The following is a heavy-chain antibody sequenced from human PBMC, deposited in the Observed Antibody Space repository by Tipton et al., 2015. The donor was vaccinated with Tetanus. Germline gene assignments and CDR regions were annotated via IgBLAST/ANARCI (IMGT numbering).Heavy chain of an antibody. CDR2: IYYSGST. J-gene: IGHJ5*02. D-gene: IGHD6-6*01. CDR3: AKDQGGGRVVRLNWFDP. V-gene: IGHV4-31*03. CDR1: GASIGSISYY. Sequence: TLSLTCTVSGASIGSISYYWSWIRQPPGKGLEWIGYIYYSGSTYYNPSLKSRVTISVDTSKNQFSLKMNSVTAADTAMYYCAKDQGGGRVVRLNWFDPWGPGTLVTVSS.